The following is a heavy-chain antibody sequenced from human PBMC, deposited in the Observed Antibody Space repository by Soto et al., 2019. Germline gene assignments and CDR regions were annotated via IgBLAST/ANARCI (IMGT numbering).Heavy chain of an antibody. CDR1: GYTFTSYS. J-gene: IGHJ4*02. Sequence: ASVKVSCKASGYTFTSYSLHWVRQAPGQRLEWMGWINPGNRNIKYSQKFQGRITITRDTSASTAYMELSSLRYDDTAVYYCAREGQLGYWGQGTPVTVSS. CDR3: AREGQLGY. CDR2: INPGNRNI. D-gene: IGHD6-6*01. V-gene: IGHV1-3*01.